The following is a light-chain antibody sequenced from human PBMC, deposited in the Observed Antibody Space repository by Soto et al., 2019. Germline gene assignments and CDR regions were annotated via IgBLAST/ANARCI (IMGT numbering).Light chain of an antibody. CDR2: DNI. V-gene: IGLV1-40*01. CDR3: QSYDNGLSAYV. CDR1: SSNIGAGYH. J-gene: IGLJ1*01. Sequence: QSVLTQPPSVSGAPGLGVTISCTGSSSNIGAGYHVHWYQQLPGTAPKLLIYDNIHRPSGVPDRFSGSKSGTSASLAITGLRPEDEADYYCQSYDNGLSAYVFGSGTKLTVL.